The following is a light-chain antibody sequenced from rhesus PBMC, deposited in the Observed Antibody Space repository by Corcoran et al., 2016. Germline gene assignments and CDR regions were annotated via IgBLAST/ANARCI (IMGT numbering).Light chain of an antibody. J-gene: IGLJ1*01. CDR2: DVN. Sequence: QAAPTQSPSVSGSPGQSVTISCTGTSSAIGAHNRVSWYQQSPGKAPKLMIYDVNKRPSGVSDRFSGSKSGSTASLTISGLQAEDEADYCSSYGSGSTYIFGDGTRLTVL. CDR3: SSYGSGSTYI. V-gene: IGLV2-13*03. CDR1: SSAIGAHNR.